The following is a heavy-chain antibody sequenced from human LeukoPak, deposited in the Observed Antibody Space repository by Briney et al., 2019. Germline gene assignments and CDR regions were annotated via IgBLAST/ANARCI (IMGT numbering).Heavy chain of an antibody. CDR3: ARHITQGYSYGRPTYYFDY. CDR1: GVSIRGSTYY. Sequence: SETLSLTCAASGVSIRGSTYYWGWIRQSPGKGLKWMGAIYFTGTTFSNPTLKSRVSISVDTSRNQFSLRLNSLTAADTAVYYCARHITQGYSYGRPTYYFDYWGQGTLVTVSS. CDR2: IYFTGTT. D-gene: IGHD5-18*01. J-gene: IGHJ4*02. V-gene: IGHV4-39*01.